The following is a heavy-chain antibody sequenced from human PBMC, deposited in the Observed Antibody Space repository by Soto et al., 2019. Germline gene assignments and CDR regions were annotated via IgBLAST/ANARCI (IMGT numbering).Heavy chain of an antibody. CDR3: ATEGGSTYGYFDY. CDR1: GGSISSADEY. D-gene: IGHD4-17*01. CDR2: IYYGRST. V-gene: IGHV4-30-4*01. Sequence: SETLSLTCTVSGGSISSADEYWSWSRQPPGKGLEWSGYIYYGRSTYYNPSHRSRLTISVDRSKNQFTLRLTSVTAADTAVYFCATEGGSTYGYFDYWGQGTQVTVSS. J-gene: IGHJ4*02.